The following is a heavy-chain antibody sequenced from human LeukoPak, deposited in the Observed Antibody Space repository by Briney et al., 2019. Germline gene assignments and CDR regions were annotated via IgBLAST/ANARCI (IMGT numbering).Heavy chain of an antibody. CDR1: GFTFSSYA. V-gene: IGHV3-30-3*01. D-gene: IGHD4-17*01. Sequence: GGSLRLSCAAFGFTFSSYAMHWVRQAPGKGLEWVAVISYDGSNKYYADSVKGRFTISRDNSKNTLYLQMNSLRAEDTAVYYCAKGGAYGDYNYWGQGTLVTVSS. CDR2: ISYDGSNK. CDR3: AKGGAYGDYNY. J-gene: IGHJ4*02.